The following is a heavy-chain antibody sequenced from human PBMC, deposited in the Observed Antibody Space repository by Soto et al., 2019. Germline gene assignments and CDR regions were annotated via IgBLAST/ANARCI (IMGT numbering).Heavy chain of an antibody. CDR1: GFTFSSYG. V-gene: IGHV3-33*01. Sequence: GGSLRLSCAASGFTFSSYGMHWVRQAPGKGLEWVAVIWYDGSNKYYADSVKGRFTISRDNSKNTLYLQMNSLRAEDTAVYYCARALGAVAGTSPPVYGMDVWGQGTTVTVSS. CDR2: IWYDGSNK. D-gene: IGHD6-19*01. J-gene: IGHJ6*02. CDR3: ARALGAVAGTSPPVYGMDV.